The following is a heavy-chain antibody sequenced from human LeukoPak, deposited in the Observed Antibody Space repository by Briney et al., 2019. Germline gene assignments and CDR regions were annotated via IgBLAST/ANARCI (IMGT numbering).Heavy chain of an antibody. CDR1: GGSISSSSYY. Sequence: SETLSLSCTVSGGSISSSSYYWGWMRQPPGKGLEWIGSIYYSGSTYYNPSLKSRVTISVDTSKNQFSLKLSSVTAADTAVYYCARHGDSSSTSCYVGWFDPWGQGTLVTVSS. J-gene: IGHJ5*02. CDR2: IYYSGST. CDR3: ARHGDSSSTSCYVGWFDP. V-gene: IGHV4-39*01. D-gene: IGHD2-2*03.